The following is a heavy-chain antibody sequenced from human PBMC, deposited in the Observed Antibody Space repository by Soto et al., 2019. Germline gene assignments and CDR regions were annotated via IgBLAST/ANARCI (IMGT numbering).Heavy chain of an antibody. Sequence: ASVKVSCKASGYTFTSYDINWVRQATGQGLEWMGWMNPNSGNTGYAQKFQGRVTMTRNTSISTAYMELSSLRSEDTAVYYCARAAYTNHYYYHYKDVWGKGTTVTVSS. CDR3: ARAAYTNHYYYHYKDV. V-gene: IGHV1-8*01. D-gene: IGHD4-4*01. CDR2: MNPNSGNT. CDR1: GYTFTSYD. J-gene: IGHJ6*03.